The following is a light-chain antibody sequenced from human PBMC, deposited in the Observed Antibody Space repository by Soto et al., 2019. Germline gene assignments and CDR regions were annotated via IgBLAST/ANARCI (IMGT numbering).Light chain of an antibody. V-gene: IGKV3-11*01. CDR1: QSISTY. J-gene: IGKJ4*01. Sequence: IVLTQSPATLSFSPGERATPSCRASQSISTYLAWYQQKPGQPPRLLIYDASHRATGIPARFGGSGSGTDFTLTISNLEPEDFAVYYCPQRSRWPLTFGGGIKVDIX. CDR3: PQRSRWPLT. CDR2: DAS.